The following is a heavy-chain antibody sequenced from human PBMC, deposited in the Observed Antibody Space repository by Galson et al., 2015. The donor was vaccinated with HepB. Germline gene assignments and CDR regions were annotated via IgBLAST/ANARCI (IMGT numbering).Heavy chain of an antibody. CDR3: AKIGYTNYQIQY. CDR1: GFTIGNNY. Sequence: SLRLSCAVSGFTIGNNYMTWVRQAPGKGLECVSVIHDDDVTHYADSVKGRFTISRDSSKNTVYLQMNTLRAEDTAVYYCAKIGYTNYQIQYWGQGALVTVSS. CDR2: IHDDDVT. D-gene: IGHD4-11*01. J-gene: IGHJ4*02. V-gene: IGHV3-53*01.